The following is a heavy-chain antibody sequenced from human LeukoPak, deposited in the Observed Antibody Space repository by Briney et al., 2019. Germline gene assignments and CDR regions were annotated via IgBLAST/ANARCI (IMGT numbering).Heavy chain of an antibody. CDR1: GFTFSDAW. CDR3: TTRRQDGW. J-gene: IGHJ4*02. CDR2: IKSKIDGGTI. D-gene: IGHD2-15*01. Sequence: GGSLRLSCVASGFTFSDAWMSWVRQAPGKGLEWVGRIKSKIDGGTIDYAAPVKGRFTVSRDDSRNTLYLQMNSLKTEDTAVYYCTTRRQDGWWGQGTLVTVSS. V-gene: IGHV3-15*01.